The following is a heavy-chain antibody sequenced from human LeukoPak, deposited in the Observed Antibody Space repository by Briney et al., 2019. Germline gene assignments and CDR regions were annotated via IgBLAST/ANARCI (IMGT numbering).Heavy chain of an antibody. D-gene: IGHD6-13*01. J-gene: IGHJ4*02. CDR2: IIPIFGTA. CDR1: GGTFSSYA. V-gene: IGHV1-69*13. Sequence: GASVKVSCKASGGTFSSYAISWVRQAPGQGLEWMGGIIPIFGTANYAQKFQGRVTITADESTSTAYMELSSLRSNDTAVYYCAREGSSVAAAGIDYWGQGTLVTVSS. CDR3: AREGSSVAAAGIDY.